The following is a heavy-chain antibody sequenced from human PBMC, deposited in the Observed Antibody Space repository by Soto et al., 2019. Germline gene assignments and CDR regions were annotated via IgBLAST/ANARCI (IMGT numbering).Heavy chain of an antibody. J-gene: IGHJ6*02. CDR3: ARDLGIAVAGGMDV. Sequence: GGSLRLSCAASGFTFSSYSMNWVRQAPGKGLEWVSSISSSSSYIYYADSVKGRFTIPRDNAKNSLYLQMNSLRAEDTAVYYCARDLGIAVAGGMDVWGQGTTVTVSS. CDR1: GFTFSSYS. CDR2: ISSSSSYI. V-gene: IGHV3-21*01. D-gene: IGHD6-19*01.